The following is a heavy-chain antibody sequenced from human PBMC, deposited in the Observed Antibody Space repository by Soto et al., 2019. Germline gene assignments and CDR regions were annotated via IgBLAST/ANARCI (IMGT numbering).Heavy chain of an antibody. J-gene: IGHJ4*02. CDR3: ARDSDYYGSGSYYKYFDY. CDR2: TYYRSKWYN. CDR1: GDSVSSNSAA. V-gene: IGHV6-1*01. Sequence: SQTLSLTCAISGDSVSSNSAAWNWIRQSPSRGLEWLGRTYYRSKWYNDYAVSVKSRITINPDTSKNQFSLQLNSVTPEDTAVYYCARDSDYYGSGSYYKYFDYWGQGTLVTVSS. D-gene: IGHD3-10*01.